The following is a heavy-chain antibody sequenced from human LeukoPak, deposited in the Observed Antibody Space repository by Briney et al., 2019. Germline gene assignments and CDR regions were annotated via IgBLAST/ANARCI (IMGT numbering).Heavy chain of an antibody. CDR2: ISSSSSYI. CDR3: ARDPDYYGSGSYYRGIDY. CDR1: GFTFSSYS. D-gene: IGHD3-10*01. J-gene: IGHJ4*02. Sequence: GGSLRLSCAASGFTFSSYSMNWVRQAPGKGLEWVSSISSSSSYIYYADSVKGRFTISRDNAKKSLYLQMNSLRAEDTAVYYCARDPDYYGSGSYYRGIDYWGQGTLVTVSS. V-gene: IGHV3-21*01.